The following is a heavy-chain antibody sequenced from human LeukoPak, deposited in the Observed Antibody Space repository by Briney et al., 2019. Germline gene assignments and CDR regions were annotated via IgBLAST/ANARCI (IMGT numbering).Heavy chain of an antibody. CDR3: ARGVRGCSGGSCYFGFNYYYYMDV. V-gene: IGHV1-8*01. Sequence: ASVTVSCKSSGYTFTSYDINWVRQATGQGLEWMGWMNPTSGNTGYPQKFQGRVTMTRNTSISTAYMELSSLRSEDTAVYYCARGVRGCSGGSCYFGFNYYYYMDVWGKGTTVTVSS. CDR2: MNPTSGNT. D-gene: IGHD2-15*01. CDR1: GYTFTSYD. J-gene: IGHJ6*03.